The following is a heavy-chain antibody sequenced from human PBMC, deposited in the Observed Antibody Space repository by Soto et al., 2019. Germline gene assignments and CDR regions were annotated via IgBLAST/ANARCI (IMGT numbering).Heavy chain of an antibody. CDR3: ARDTKSGSSALDY. CDR1: GFTFSSYA. D-gene: IGHD1-26*01. J-gene: IGHJ4*02. Sequence: EVQLVESGGGLVQPGGSLRLSCAASGFTFSSYAMHWVRQAPGKGLEYVSAISSNGGSTYYANSVKGRFTISRDNSKNTLYLQMASLRAEDMAVYYCARDTKSGSSALDYGGQGTLVTVSS. CDR2: ISSNGGST. V-gene: IGHV3-64*01.